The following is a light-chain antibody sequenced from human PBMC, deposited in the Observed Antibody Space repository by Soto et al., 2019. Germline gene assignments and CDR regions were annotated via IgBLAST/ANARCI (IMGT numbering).Light chain of an antibody. Sequence: QSALTQPPSASGSPGQSGTISCTGTSSDVGAYNFVSWYQQHPNKAPKLMIYDVSKRPSWVPDRFSASKSGNTASLTVSGLQAEDEADYYCSSYAGNNIVVFGTGTKVTVL. CDR1: SSDVGAYNF. J-gene: IGLJ1*01. V-gene: IGLV2-8*01. CDR2: DVS. CDR3: SSYAGNNIVV.